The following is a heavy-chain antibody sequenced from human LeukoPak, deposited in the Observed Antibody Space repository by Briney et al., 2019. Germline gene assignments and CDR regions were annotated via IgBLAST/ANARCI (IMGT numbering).Heavy chain of an antibody. Sequence: ASVKVSCKASGCTFIGYYMNWVRQAPGQRLEWMGRIIPKSGVANYAQKFQGRVTMTTDTSISTAYMELSRLTSDDTAVYYCARDLSYYCSGSYLISRHYYDMDVWGQGTTVTVSS. D-gene: IGHD3-10*01. J-gene: IGHJ6*02. CDR3: ARDLSYYCSGSYLISRHYYDMDV. V-gene: IGHV1-2*02. CDR2: IIPKSGVA. CDR1: GCTFIGYY.